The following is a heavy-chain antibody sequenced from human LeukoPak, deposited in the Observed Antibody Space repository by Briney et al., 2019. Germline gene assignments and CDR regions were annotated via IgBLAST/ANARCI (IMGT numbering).Heavy chain of an antibody. V-gene: IGHV4-59*01. D-gene: IGHD3-10*01. J-gene: IGHJ4*02. CDR3: AKGFFYGSGSHYYFDY. CDR1: GGSISSYY. CDR2: IYYSGST. Sequence: SETLSLTCTVSGGSISSYYWSWIRQPPGKGLEWIGYIYYSGSTNYNPSLKSRVTISVDTSKNQFSLKLSSVTAADTAVYYCAKGFFYGSGSHYYFDYWGQGTLVTVSS.